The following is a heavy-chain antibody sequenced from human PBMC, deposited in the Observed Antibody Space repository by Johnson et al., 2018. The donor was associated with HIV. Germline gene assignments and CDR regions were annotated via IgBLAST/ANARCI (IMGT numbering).Heavy chain of an antibody. Sequence: QLVESGGGVVQPRGSLRLSCAASGFTFSSNWMNWVRQAPGKGLEWVANIKEDGSEKYSVDSVRGRFTISRDNAKNSLYLQMNSLRDEDTAGYYCARAQIDVLRFLEWLPRDDAFDIWGQGTMVTVSS. J-gene: IGHJ3*02. V-gene: IGHV3-7*05. CDR2: IKEDGSEK. D-gene: IGHD3-3*01. CDR3: ARAQIDVLRFLEWLPRDDAFDI. CDR1: GFTFSSNW.